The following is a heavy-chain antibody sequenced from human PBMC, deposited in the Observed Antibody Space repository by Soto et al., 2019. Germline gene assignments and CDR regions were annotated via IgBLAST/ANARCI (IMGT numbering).Heavy chain of an antibody. CDR1: GGTFSSYT. Sequence: QVQLVQSGAEVKKPGSSVKVSCKASGGTFSSYTISWVRQAPGQGLEWMGRIIPILGIANDAQKFQGRVTITADKPTSTAYMELSSLRSEDTAVYYGASSWEYACDIWGQGTMVTVSS. V-gene: IGHV1-69*02. CDR3: ASSWEYACDI. CDR2: IIPILGIA. J-gene: IGHJ3*02. D-gene: IGHD1-26*01.